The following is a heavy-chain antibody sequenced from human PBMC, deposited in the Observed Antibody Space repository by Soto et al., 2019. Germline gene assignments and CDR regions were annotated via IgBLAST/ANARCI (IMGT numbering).Heavy chain of an antibody. CDR2: LYYSGGT. CDR3: ARDQGGYGHCDY. J-gene: IGHJ4*02. D-gene: IGHD5-12*01. Sequence: QVPLQESGPGLVKPSQTLSLPCTVSGGSISSGGYYWRWIRQHPGQGLEWIGYLYYSGGTYYNPSLKSRVTISVDTSKDQFALKLSAVTAADTAVYEGARDQGGYGHCDYGGQGTLVTVSS. V-gene: IGHV4-31*03. CDR1: GGSISSGGYY.